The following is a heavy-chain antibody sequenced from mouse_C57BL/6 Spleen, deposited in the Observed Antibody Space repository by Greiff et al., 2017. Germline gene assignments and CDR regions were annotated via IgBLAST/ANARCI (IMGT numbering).Heavy chain of an antibody. J-gene: IGHJ3*01. D-gene: IGHD2-4*01. CDR2: IDPSDSYT. CDR1: GYTFTSSW. V-gene: IGHV1-59*01. CDR3: ERSPIYCDYDPAWFAY. Sequence: QVQLQQPGAELVRPGTSVKLSCKASGYTFTSSWMHWVKQRPGQGLEWIGVIDPSDSYTNYNQKFKGKATLTVDTSSSTAYMQLSSLTSEDSAVYYCERSPIYCDYDPAWFAYWGQGTLVTVSA.